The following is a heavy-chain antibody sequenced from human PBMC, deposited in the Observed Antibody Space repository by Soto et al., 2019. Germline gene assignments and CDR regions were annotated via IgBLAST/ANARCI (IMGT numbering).Heavy chain of an antibody. CDR1: GFTFSSYG. J-gene: IGHJ6*02. V-gene: IGHV3-30*18. Sequence: LRLSCAASGFTFSSYGMHWVRQAPGKGLEWVAVISYDGSNKYYADSVKGRFTISRDNSKNTLYLQMNSLRAEDTAVHYCAKDQYNWNYHYYYGMDVWGQGTTVTVSS. D-gene: IGHD1-20*01. CDR2: ISYDGSNK. CDR3: AKDQYNWNYHYYYGMDV.